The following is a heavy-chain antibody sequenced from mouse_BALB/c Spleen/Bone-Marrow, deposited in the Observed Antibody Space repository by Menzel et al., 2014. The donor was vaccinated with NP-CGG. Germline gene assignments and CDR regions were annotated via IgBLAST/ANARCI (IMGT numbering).Heavy chain of an antibody. Sequence: QVQLQQSGPELVKPGASVKMSCKASGYTFTDYVISWVKPRTGQGLEWIGEIDPGRGSSFYNEKFKAKATLTADSSANTAYMQLNSLTSRDSAVYYCARDGNCAALDYWGQGTSVTVSS. D-gene: IGHD2-1*01. V-gene: IGHV1-77*01. CDR2: IDPGRGSS. CDR3: ARDGNCAALDY. J-gene: IGHJ4*01. CDR1: GYTFTDYV.